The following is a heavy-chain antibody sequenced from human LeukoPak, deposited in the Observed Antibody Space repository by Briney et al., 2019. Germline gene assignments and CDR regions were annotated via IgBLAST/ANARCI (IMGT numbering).Heavy chain of an antibody. V-gene: IGHV1-69*05. CDR2: IIPIFGTA. J-gene: IGHJ4*02. D-gene: IGHD6-6*01. CDR1: GGTFSSYA. CDR3: ARGRSIAARPV. Sequence: SVKVSCKASGGTFSSYAISWVRQAPGQGLEWMGGIIPIFGTANYAQKFQGRVTMTRNTSISTAYMELSSLRSEDTAVYYCARGRSIAARPVWGQGTLVTVSS.